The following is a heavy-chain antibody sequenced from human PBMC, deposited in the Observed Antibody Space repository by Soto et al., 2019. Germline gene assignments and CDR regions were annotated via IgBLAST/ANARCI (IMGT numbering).Heavy chain of an antibody. CDR1: GYTFTSYY. D-gene: IGHD6-19*01. J-gene: IGHJ5*02. CDR3: ARQLKAVAATSGGFDP. V-gene: IGHV1-46*01. CDR2: INPSGGST. Sequence: ASVKVSCTASGYTFTSYYMHWVRQAPGQGLEWMGIINPSGGSTSYAQKFQGRVTMTRDTSTSTVYMELSSLRSEDTAVYYCARQLKAVAATSGGFDPWGQGTLVTVSS.